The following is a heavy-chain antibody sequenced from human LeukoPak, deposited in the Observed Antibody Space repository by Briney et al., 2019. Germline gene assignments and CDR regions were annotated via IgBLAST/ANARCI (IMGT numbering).Heavy chain of an antibody. CDR2: ITGSGGDS. J-gene: IGHJ6*02. CDR3: ARRAIMDV. CDR1: GFTFRAYA. Sequence: GGSLRLSCEGSGFTFRAYAITWVRQGPGKGLEWVSTITGSGGDSYQADSVKGRFTISRDNSKNTLYLQMNNLRSEDTAVYYCARRAIMDVWGQGTTVSVSS. V-gene: IGHV3-23*01.